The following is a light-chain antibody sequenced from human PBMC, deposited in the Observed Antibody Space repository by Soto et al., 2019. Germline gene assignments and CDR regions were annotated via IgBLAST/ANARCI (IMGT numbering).Light chain of an antibody. CDR1: QSVNNNY. CDR2: GAS. J-gene: IGKJ4*01. CDR3: QQYDTSLPYT. V-gene: IGKV3-20*01. Sequence: EFVLTQSPGTLSLSPGDRATLSCEASQSVNNNYLAWYQHKPGQAPRLLIYGASSRATGIPDRFSGSGSGTDFTLTIRRLEPEDFAVYYCQQYDTSLPYTFGGGTKVEIK.